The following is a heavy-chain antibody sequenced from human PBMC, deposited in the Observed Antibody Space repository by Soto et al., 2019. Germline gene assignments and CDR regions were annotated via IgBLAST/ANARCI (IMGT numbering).Heavy chain of an antibody. V-gene: IGHV1-3*01. D-gene: IGHD6-13*01. CDR2: TNAGNGNT. Sequence: ASVKVSWKASGYTFTSYAMHWVRQAPGQRLEWMGWTNAGNGNTKYSQKFQGRVTITRDTSASTAYMELSSLRSEDTAVYYCARDGIAAAGFDPWGQGTLVTVSS. CDR3: ARDGIAAAGFDP. J-gene: IGHJ5*02. CDR1: GYTFTSYA.